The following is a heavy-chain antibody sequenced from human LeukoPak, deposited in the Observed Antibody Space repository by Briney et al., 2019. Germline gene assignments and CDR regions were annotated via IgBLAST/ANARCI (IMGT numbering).Heavy chain of an antibody. D-gene: IGHD3-3*01. V-gene: IGHV1-18*01. CDR3: ARDVYDFWSGPPDY. Sequence: ASVKASCKASGYTFTSYGISWVRQAPGQGLEWMGWISAYNGNTNYAQKLQGRVTMTTDTSTSTAYMELRSLRSDDTAVYYCARDVYDFWSGPPDYWGQGTLVTVSS. J-gene: IGHJ4*02. CDR1: GYTFTSYG. CDR2: ISAYNGNT.